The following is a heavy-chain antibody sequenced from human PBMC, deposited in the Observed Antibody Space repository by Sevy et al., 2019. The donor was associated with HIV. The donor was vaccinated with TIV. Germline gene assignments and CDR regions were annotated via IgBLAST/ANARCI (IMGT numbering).Heavy chain of an antibody. Sequence: GGSLRLSCAASGFTFSSYAMHWVRQAPGKGLEWVAVISGSGVSTYYADSVKGRFTISRDNSKNTLYLQMNSLRAEDTAVYYCAKDVRYDSSGYFDYWGQGILVTVSS. CDR2: ISGSGVST. CDR3: AKDVRYDSSGYFDY. J-gene: IGHJ4*02. D-gene: IGHD3-22*01. V-gene: IGHV3-23*01. CDR1: GFTFSSYA.